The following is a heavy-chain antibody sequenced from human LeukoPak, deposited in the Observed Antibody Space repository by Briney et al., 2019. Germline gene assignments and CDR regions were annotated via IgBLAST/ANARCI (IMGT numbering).Heavy chain of an antibody. CDR1: GGSISSGTYY. CDR3: ARHLTWYNWFDP. Sequence: SQTLSLTCTVSGGSISSGTYYWTWIRQPAGKGLEWIGRIYTSGSTNYSPSLKSRVTISVDTSKNQFSLKLSSVTAADTAVYYCARHLTWYNWFDPWGQGTLVTVSS. CDR2: IYTSGST. D-gene: IGHD2-8*02. J-gene: IGHJ5*02. V-gene: IGHV4-61*02.